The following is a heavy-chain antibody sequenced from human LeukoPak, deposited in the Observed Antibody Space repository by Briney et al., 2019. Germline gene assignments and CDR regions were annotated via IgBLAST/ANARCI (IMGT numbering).Heavy chain of an antibody. J-gene: IGHJ4*02. CDR1: GGSISSGDYY. CDR3: ARSEDGEISFDY. D-gene: IGHD4-17*01. V-gene: IGHV4-30-4*08. CDR2: IYYSGST. Sequence: KSSETLSLTCTVSGGSISSGDYYWSWIRQPPGKGLEWIGYIYYSGSTYYNPSLKSRVTISVDRSKNQFSLKLSSVTAADTAVYYCARSEDGEISFDYWGQGTLVTVSS.